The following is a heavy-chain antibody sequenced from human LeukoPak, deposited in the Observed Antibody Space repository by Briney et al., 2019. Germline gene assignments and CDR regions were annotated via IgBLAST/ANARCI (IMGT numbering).Heavy chain of an antibody. CDR3: ARGHDYGGNSSPFRY. CDR2: IYPRDGST. Sequence: ASVKVSCKASGYTFTSNYIHWVRQAPGQGLEWMGMIYPRDGSTSYAQKFQGRVTVTRDTSTSTVHMELSGLRSEDTAVYYCARGHDYGGNSSPFRYWGQGTLVTVSS. J-gene: IGHJ4*02. CDR1: GYTFTSNY. D-gene: IGHD4-23*01. V-gene: IGHV1-46*01.